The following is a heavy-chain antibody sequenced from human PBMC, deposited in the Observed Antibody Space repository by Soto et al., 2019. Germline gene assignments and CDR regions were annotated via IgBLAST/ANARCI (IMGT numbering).Heavy chain of an antibody. CDR2: TYYRSKWYN. V-gene: IGHV6-1*01. CDR3: ARGVFCLDGSGLYLFEP. D-gene: IGHD3-10*01. Sequence: PSQTLSLTCAISGDSVSSNSAAWNWIRQSPSRGLEWLGRTYYRSKWYNDYAVSVKSRITINPDTSKNQFSLQLNSVTPEDTAVYYCARGVFCLDGSGLYLFEPWGQGTLVIVSS. CDR1: GDSVSSNSAA. J-gene: IGHJ5*02.